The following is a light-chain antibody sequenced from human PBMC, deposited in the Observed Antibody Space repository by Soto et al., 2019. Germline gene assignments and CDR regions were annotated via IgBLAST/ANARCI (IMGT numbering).Light chain of an antibody. CDR1: QAFTTT. Sequence: AIQLTQPPSSLAASVGDTVTIACRASQAFTTTLAWYQQKPGKAPRLLIYEASTLEGGVPSRVSGSGSGTDFTLTISGLQPEDFATYHCQQYRTYPTFGGGTKLEIK. CDR3: QQYRTYPT. CDR2: EAS. V-gene: IGKV1-13*02. J-gene: IGKJ4*01.